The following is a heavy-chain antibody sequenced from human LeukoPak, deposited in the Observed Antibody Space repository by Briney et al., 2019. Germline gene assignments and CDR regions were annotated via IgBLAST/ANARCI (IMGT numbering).Heavy chain of an antibody. CDR1: GFTFGDYA. V-gene: IGHV3-49*04. D-gene: IGHD6-13*01. Sequence: GGSLRLSCTASGFTFGDYAMSWVRQAPGKELEWVGFIRSKAYGGTTEYAASVKGRFTISRDDSKSIAYLQMNSLKTEDTAVYYCTKYSSSHGMDVWGKGTTVTVSS. J-gene: IGHJ6*04. CDR3: TKYSSSHGMDV. CDR2: IRSKAYGGTT.